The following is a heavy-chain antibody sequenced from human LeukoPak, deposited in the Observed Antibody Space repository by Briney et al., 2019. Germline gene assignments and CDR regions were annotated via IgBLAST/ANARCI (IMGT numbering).Heavy chain of an antibody. V-gene: IGHV1-2*02. CDR1: GYTFTGYY. D-gene: IGHD3-10*01. J-gene: IGHJ5*02. CDR3: ARALMVQGVIGYWFDP. CDR2: INPNSGGT. Sequence: ASVKVSCKASGYTFTGYYMHWVRQAPGQGLEWMGWINPNSGGTNYAQKFQGRVTMTRNTSISTAYMELSSLRSEDTAVYYCARALMVQGVIGYWFDPWGQGTLVTVSS.